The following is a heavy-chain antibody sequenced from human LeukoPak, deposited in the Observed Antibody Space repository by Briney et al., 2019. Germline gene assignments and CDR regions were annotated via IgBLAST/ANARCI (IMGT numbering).Heavy chain of an antibody. D-gene: IGHD3-10*01. J-gene: IGHJ4*02. CDR3: AKLPLLWFGELPDY. Sequence: GGSLRLSCAASGSTFSSYAMSWVRQAPGKGLEWVSAISGSGGSTYYADSVKGRFTISRDNSKNTLYLQMNSLRAEDTAVYYCAKLPLLWFGELPDYWGQGTLVTVSS. V-gene: IGHV3-23*01. CDR2: ISGSGGST. CDR1: GSTFSSYA.